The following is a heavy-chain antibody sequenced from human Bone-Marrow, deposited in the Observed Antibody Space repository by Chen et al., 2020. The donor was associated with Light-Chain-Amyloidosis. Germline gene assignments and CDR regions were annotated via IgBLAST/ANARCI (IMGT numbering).Heavy chain of an antibody. V-gene: IGHV3-30*02. CDR2: IRYEGSNK. CDR1: GFTFSSYG. CDR3: AKRHDYGDYGEYYFDY. Sequence: QVQLVESGGGVVQPGGSLRLSCAASGFTFSSYGIHWVRQAPGKGLEWVAFIRYEGSNKYYADSAKGRFTISRDNSKTTLYLQMNSLRAEDTALYYCAKRHDYGDYGEYYFDYWGQGTLVTVSS. D-gene: IGHD4-17*01. J-gene: IGHJ4*02.